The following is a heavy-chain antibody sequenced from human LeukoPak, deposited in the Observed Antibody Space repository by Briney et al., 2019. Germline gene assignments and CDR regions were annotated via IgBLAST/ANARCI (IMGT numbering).Heavy chain of an antibody. CDR1: GGSFSGYY. V-gene: IGHV4-34*01. CDR2: INHSGST. J-gene: IGHJ3*02. CDR3: ARAPEKGFDSSGYYYIRAFDI. Sequence: SETLSLTCAVYGGSFSGYYWSWIRQPPGKGLEWLGEINHSGSTNYNPSLKSRVTISVDTSKNQFSLKLSSVTAADTAVYYCARAPEKGFDSSGYYYIRAFDIWGQGTMVTVSS. D-gene: IGHD3-22*01.